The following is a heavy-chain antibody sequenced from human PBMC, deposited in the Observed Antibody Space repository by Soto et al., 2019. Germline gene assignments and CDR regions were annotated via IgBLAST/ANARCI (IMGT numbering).Heavy chain of an antibody. D-gene: IGHD6-19*01. CDR2: TSHRGST. CDR1: GGSITSSDW. J-gene: IGHJ5*02. V-gene: IGHV4-4*02. CDR3: ARDGHTSGWS. Sequence: QVQLQESGPGLVKPSETLSLTCAVSGGSITSSDWWSWVRQPPGKGLEWIGETSHRGSTTYSPSLKSRVTISVDKSKNQFSLKLSSVTAAETAVYYCARDGHTSGWSWGQGTLVTVSS.